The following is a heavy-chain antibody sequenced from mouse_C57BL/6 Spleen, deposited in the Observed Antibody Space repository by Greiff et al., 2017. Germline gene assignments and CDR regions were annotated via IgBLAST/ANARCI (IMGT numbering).Heavy chain of an antibody. CDR2: INPSSGYS. Sequence: VQLQQSGAELARPGASVKMSCKASGYTFTSYTMHWVKQRPGQGLEWFGYINPSSGYSKYNQKFKDKATLTADKSSSTAYMQLSSLKSEDSAVYYCARSTMVTLLDYWGQGTTLTVSS. J-gene: IGHJ2*01. CDR3: ARSTMVTLLDY. D-gene: IGHD2-2*01. V-gene: IGHV1-4*01. CDR1: GYTFTSYT.